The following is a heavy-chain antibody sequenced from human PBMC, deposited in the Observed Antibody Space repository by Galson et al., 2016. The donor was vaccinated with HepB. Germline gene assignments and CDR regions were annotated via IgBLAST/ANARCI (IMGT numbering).Heavy chain of an antibody. CDR2: IYSGGST. J-gene: IGHJ6*02. CDR3: ARESGPSTGYYYGMDV. V-gene: IGHV4-39*07. D-gene: IGHD1-14*01. Sequence: SETLSLTCSVSGGSISGSLYYWGWIRQPSGEGLEWIGSIYSGGSTYYKPSLKSRVTISLDTSKNQFSLKLTSVTAADTAVYYCARESGPSTGYYYGMDVWGQGTTVIVSS. CDR1: GGSISGSLYY.